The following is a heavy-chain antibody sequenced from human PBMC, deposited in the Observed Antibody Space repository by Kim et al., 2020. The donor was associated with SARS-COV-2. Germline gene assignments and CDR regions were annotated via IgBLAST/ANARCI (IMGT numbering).Heavy chain of an antibody. CDR3: ARVESVTLYNFFDA. V-gene: IGHV5-51*01. J-gene: IGHJ5*02. CDR1: GYGFTSYW. CDR2: IYPRDSDT. D-gene: IGHD3-3*01. Sequence: ESLKISCKGSGYGFTSYWIAWVRQMPGKGLEWMGSIYPRDSDTSYSPSFQGLVTFSADKSISTAHLQWNTLKASDTAMYYCARVESVTLYNFFDAWGQGTLVIVSS.